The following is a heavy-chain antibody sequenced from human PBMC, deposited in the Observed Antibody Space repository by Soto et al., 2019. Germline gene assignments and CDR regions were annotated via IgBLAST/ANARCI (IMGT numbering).Heavy chain of an antibody. CDR2: IRNDGTVR. CDR3: ATKKIDYFDY. CDR1: GFTLSYHD. Sequence: GGSLRLSCTVSGFTLSYHDMHWVRQAPGKGLEWLAAIRNDGTVRNYADAAKGRFTISRDNSKSTLYLDVNNLRPEDTAVYYCATKKIDYFDYWGQGTLVTVSS. V-gene: IGHV3-30*02. J-gene: IGHJ4*02.